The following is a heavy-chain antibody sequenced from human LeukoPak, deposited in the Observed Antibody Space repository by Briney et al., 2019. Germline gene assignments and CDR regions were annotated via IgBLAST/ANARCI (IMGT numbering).Heavy chain of an antibody. CDR3: AKGGGNGNSGSYYTYYYYYYYMDV. D-gene: IGHD1-26*01. V-gene: IGHV3-23*01. Sequence: PGGSLRLSCAASGFTFSSYAMSWVRQAPGKGLEWVSAISGSGGSTYYADSVKGRFTIFRDNSKNTLYLQMNSLRAEDTAVYYCAKGGGNGNSGSYYTYYYYYYYMDVWGKGTTVTVSS. J-gene: IGHJ6*03. CDR1: GFTFSSYA. CDR2: ISGSGGST.